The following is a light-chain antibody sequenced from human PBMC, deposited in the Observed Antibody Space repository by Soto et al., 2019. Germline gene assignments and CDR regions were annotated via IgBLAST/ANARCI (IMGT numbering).Light chain of an antibody. CDR1: QSVSRSY. J-gene: IGKJ5*01. CDR3: QQYGSSIT. V-gene: IGKV3-20*01. CDR2: GAS. Sequence: IALTQSPGTLSLSPGERATLSCRASQSVSRSYLAWYQQKPGQAPRLLIYGASSRATGIPDRFSGSGSGTDFTLTINRLEPEDFAVYYCQQYGSSITFGQGTRLE.